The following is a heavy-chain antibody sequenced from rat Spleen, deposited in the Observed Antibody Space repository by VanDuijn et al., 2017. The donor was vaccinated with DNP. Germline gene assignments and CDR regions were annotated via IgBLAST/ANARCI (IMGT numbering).Heavy chain of an antibody. J-gene: IGHJ2*01. CDR3: ARPDY. V-gene: IGHV5-22*01. CDR2: ISYEGSST. Sequence: EVQLVASGGGLVQPGRSLKLSCAASGFTFSDYYMAWVRQAPKKGLEWVASISYEGSSTYYGDSVKGRFTISRDNAKSTLYLQMNSLRSEDTATYYCARPDYWGQGVMVTVSS. CDR1: GFTFSDYY.